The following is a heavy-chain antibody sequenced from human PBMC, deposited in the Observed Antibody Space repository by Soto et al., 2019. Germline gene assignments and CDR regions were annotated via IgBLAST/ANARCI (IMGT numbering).Heavy chain of an antibody. CDR2: ISYDGSNK. J-gene: IGHJ6*02. Sequence: LRLSCAASGFTFSSYAMHWVRQAPGKGLEWVAVISYDGSNKYYADSVKGRFTISRDNSKNTLYLQMNSLRAEDTAVYYCAREWRGGPGYYDSSGSYYYYGMDVWGQGTTVTVSS. V-gene: IGHV3-30-3*01. CDR3: AREWRGGPGYYDSSGSYYYYGMDV. D-gene: IGHD3-22*01. CDR1: GFTFSSYA.